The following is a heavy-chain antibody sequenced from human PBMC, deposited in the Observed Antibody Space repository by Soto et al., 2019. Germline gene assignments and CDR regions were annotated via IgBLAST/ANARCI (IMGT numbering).Heavy chain of an antibody. V-gene: IGHV4-31*03. D-gene: IGHD4-17*01. CDR3: ARFGNYGDPLSVDY. CDR2: IYYSGST. CDR1: GGSISSGGYY. J-gene: IGHJ4*02. Sequence: QVQLQESGPGLVKPSQTLSLTCTVSGGSISSGGYYWSWIRQHPGKGLEWIGYIYYSGSTYYNPSLKSRVTXXVXTXXNQFSLKLSSVTAADTAVYYCARFGNYGDPLSVDYWGQGTLVTVSS.